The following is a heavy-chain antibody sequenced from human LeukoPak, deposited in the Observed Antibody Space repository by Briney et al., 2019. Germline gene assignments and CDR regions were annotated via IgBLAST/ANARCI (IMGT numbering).Heavy chain of an antibody. V-gene: IGHV4-59*08. J-gene: IGHJ4*02. Sequence: SETLSLTCTVSGGSISSYYWSWIRQPPGQGLEWIGFIYYSGSTNYNPPLKSRVTISVDTSKNQFSLKLSSVTAADMGVYYCAKSRDGYNNYQFDYWGQGTLVTVSS. CDR2: IYYSGST. CDR1: GGSISSYY. CDR3: AKSRDGYNNYQFDY. D-gene: IGHD5-24*01.